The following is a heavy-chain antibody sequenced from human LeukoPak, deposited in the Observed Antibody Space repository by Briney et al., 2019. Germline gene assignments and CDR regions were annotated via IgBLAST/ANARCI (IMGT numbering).Heavy chain of an antibody. CDR1: GGSISSGGYY. CDR3: ARDRRPRGRFPNWFDP. Sequence: SETLSLTCTVSGGSISSGGYYWSWIRQHPGKGLEWIGYIYYSGSTYYNPSLKSRVTISVDTSKNQFSLKLSSVTAADTAVYYCARDRRPRGRFPNWFDPWGQGTLVTVSS. J-gene: IGHJ5*02. CDR2: IYYSGST. V-gene: IGHV4-31*03. D-gene: IGHD1-14*01.